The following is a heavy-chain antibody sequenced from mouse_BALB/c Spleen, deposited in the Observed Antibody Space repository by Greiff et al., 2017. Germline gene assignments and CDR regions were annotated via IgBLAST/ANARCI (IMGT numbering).Heavy chain of an antibody. CDR1: GYTFTSYC. CDR2: IVPGSGST. CDR3: ARTITTVVAPSYYAMDY. V-gene: IGHV1S41*01. D-gene: IGHD1-1*01. Sequence: DLVKPGASVKLSCKVSGYTFTSYCVNWLKQRPGQGLEWIGRIVPGSGSTYYNEMFKGTATLTVDTSSSTASIQLSSLSSEDSAVYFCARTITTVVAPSYYAMDYWGQGTSVTVSA. J-gene: IGHJ4*01.